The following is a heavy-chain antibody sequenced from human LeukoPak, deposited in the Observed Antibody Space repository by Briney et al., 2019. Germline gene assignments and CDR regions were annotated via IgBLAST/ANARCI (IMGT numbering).Heavy chain of an antibody. CDR2: INHSGST. CDR1: GGSFSGYY. J-gene: IGHJ6*03. Sequence: PSETLSLTCAVYGGSFSGYYWSWIRQPPGKGLEWIGEINHSGSTNYNPSLKSRVTISVDTSKNQFSLKLSSVTAADTTFYYCASQGHHGKIVGTTLSYFYMDVWGKGTTVTVSS. CDR3: ASQGHHGKIVGTTLSYFYMDV. V-gene: IGHV4-34*01. D-gene: IGHD1-26*01.